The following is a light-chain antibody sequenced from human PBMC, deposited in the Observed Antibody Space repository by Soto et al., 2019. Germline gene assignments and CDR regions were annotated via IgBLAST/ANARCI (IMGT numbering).Light chain of an antibody. V-gene: IGLV2-8*01. Sequence: QSALTQPPSASGSPGQSVTISCTGTSSDVCGYNYVSWYQQHPGKAPKLMIYEVSKRPSVVPDRFSGSKSGNTASLTVSGLHAEDEADYYCSSYAGSNGVFRNGTKLTVL. CDR2: EVS. CDR1: SSDVCGYNY. J-gene: IGLJ1*01. CDR3: SSYAGSNGV.